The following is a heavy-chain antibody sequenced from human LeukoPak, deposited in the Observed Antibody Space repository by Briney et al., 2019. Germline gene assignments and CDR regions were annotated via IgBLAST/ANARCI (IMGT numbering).Heavy chain of an antibody. V-gene: IGHV1-8*01. CDR2: MNPNSGNT. Sequence: ASVKVSCKASGYTSTSYDINWVRQATGQGLEWMGWMNPNSGNTGYAQKFQGRATMTRNTSISTAYMELSSLRSEDTAVYYCARGHVLYYYDSSGYDHWGQGTLVTVSS. CDR1: GYTSTSYD. D-gene: IGHD3-22*01. J-gene: IGHJ4*02. CDR3: ARGHVLYYYDSSGYDH.